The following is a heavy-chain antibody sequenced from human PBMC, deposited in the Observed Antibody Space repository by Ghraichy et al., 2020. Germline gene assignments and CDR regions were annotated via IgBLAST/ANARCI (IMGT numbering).Heavy chain of an antibody. CDR1: GGSFSGHY. V-gene: IGHV4-34*01. CDR3: ARVYGVPSSLMY. Sequence: SETLSLTCAVYGGSFSGHYWSWIRQPPGKGLEWIGEINHSGTTNYNPSLKSRVAISVDTSKNQFSLKMTSVTAADTAVYYCARVYGVPSSLMYWGQGTLVTVSS. CDR2: INHSGTT. J-gene: IGHJ4*02. D-gene: IGHD3-3*01.